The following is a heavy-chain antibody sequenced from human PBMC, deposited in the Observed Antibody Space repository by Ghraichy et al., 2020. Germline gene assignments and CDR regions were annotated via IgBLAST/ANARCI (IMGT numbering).Heavy chain of an antibody. CDR3: ARPYSSSWYYFDY. J-gene: IGHJ4*02. CDR1: GFTFSSYS. V-gene: IGHV3-21*01. Sequence: GGSLRLSCAASGFTFSSYSMNWVRQAPGKGLEWVSSISSSSSYIYYADSVKGRFTISRDNAKNSLYLQMNSLRAEDTAVYYCARPYSSSWYYFDYWGQGTLVTVSS. CDR2: ISSSSSYI. D-gene: IGHD6-13*01.